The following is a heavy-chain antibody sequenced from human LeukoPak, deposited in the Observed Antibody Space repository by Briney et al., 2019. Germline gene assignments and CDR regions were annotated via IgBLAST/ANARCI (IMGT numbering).Heavy chain of an antibody. CDR3: ATDDYSGLLDY. CDR1: GYTFTDYY. Sequence: GASVKDSCKVSGYTFTDYYMHWVQQAPGKGLEWMGLVDPEDGETIYAEKFQGRVTITADTSTDTAYMELSSLRSEDTAVYYCATDDYSGLLDYWGQGTLVTVSS. D-gene: IGHD4-11*01. J-gene: IGHJ4*02. V-gene: IGHV1-69-2*01. CDR2: VDPEDGET.